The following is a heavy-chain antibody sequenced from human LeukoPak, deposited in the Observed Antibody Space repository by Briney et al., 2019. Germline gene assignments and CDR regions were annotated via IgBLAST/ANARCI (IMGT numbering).Heavy chain of an antibody. CDR3: ARELGYSYGSFDY. CDR2: IIPIFGTA. D-gene: IGHD5-18*01. Sequence: SVNVSCKASGGTFSSYAISWVRQAPGQVLEWMGGIIPIFGTANYAQKFQGRVTITADKSTSTAYMELSSLRSEDTAVYYCARELGYSYGSFDYWGQGTLVTVSS. J-gene: IGHJ4*02. CDR1: GGTFSSYA. V-gene: IGHV1-69*06.